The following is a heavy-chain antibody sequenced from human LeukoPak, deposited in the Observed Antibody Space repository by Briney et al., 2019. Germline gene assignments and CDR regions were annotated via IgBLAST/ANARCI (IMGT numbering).Heavy chain of an antibody. CDR2: MNPNSGNT. D-gene: IGHD3-3*01. J-gene: IGHJ5*02. CDR1: GYTFTSYD. V-gene: IGHV1-8*03. Sequence: ASVKVSCKASGYTFTSYDINWVRQATGQGLEWMGWMNPNSGNTGYAQKFQGRVTITRNTSISTAYMELSSLRSEDTAVYYCARGRYYDFWSGPRGHWFDPWGQGTLVTVSS. CDR3: ARGRYYDFWSGPRGHWFDP.